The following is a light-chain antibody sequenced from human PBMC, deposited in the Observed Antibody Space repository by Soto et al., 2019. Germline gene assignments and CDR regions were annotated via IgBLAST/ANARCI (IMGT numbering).Light chain of an antibody. J-gene: IGKJ5*01. V-gene: IGKV3-15*01. CDR1: QSISSN. Sequence: ERVMTQSPATLSVSPGERATLPCRASQSISSNLAWYHQKPGQAPRLLIYGAATRATGIPARFSGSGSGTEFTLTISSLQSEDFAVYYCQQNNRWPHITFGQGTRLEI. CDR2: GAA. CDR3: QQNNRWPHIT.